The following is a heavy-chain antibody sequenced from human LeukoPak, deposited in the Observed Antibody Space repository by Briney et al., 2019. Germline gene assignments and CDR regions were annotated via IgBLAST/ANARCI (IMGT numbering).Heavy chain of an antibody. D-gene: IGHD5-18*01. V-gene: IGHV1-8*01. CDR1: GYTFTSYD. Sequence: GASVKVSCKASGYTFTSYDINWVRQATGQGLEWMGWMNPNSGNTGYAQKFQGRVTMTRNTSISTAYMELSSLRSEDTAVYYCARGYKRKTGDSYGLDYWGQGTLVTVSS. CDR3: ARGYKRKTGDSYGLDY. J-gene: IGHJ4*02. CDR2: MNPNSGNT.